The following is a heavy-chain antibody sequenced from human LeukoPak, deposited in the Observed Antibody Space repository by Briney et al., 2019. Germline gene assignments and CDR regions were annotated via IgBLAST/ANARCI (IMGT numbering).Heavy chain of an antibody. CDR2: IYYSGST. CDR1: GGSISSGGYS. Sequence: SQTLSLTCAVSGGSISSGGYSWSWIRQPPGKGLEWIGYIYYSGSTNYNPSLKSRVTISVDTSKNQFSLKLSSVTAADTAVYYCARNDYYDSSGYSDAFDIWGQGTMVTVSS. J-gene: IGHJ3*02. V-gene: IGHV4-30-4*07. D-gene: IGHD3-22*01. CDR3: ARNDYYDSSGYSDAFDI.